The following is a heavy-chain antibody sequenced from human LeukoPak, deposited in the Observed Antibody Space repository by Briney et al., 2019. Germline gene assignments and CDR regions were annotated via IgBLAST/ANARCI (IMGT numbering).Heavy chain of an antibody. CDR3: ATLLTTVTNSDAFDI. J-gene: IGHJ3*02. CDR2: ISWNSYSI. D-gene: IGHD4-17*01. CDR1: GFTFAHSA. V-gene: IGHV3-9*01. Sequence: GGSLRLSCAASGFTFAHSAMYWVRQAPGKGLEWVSGISWNSYSIGYGDSVKGRFTISRDNARFSLYLQMNSLRAEDTALYYCATLLTTVTNSDAFDIWGQGTMVTVAS.